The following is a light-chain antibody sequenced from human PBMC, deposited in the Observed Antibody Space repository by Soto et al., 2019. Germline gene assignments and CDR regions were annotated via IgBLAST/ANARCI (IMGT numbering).Light chain of an antibody. J-gene: IGKJ2*01. V-gene: IGKV1-39*01. CDR3: QQTYSTPYT. Sequence: IQMTQSPSSLSASVGDRVTITCRASQRITTYLNWYQQKPGEAPKLLISTSGTLQRGVPSRFSGSGSGTDFSLTITAHRPEDFATYFCQQTYSTPYTFGQGTKLEIK. CDR2: TSG. CDR1: QRITTY.